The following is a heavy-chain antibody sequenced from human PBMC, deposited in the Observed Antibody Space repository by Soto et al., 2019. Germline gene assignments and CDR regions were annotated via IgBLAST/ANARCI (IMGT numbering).Heavy chain of an antibody. J-gene: IGHJ4*02. Sequence: QVQLQQWGAGLLKPSETLSLTCAVYGGSFSGYYWSWIRQPPGKGLEWIGEINHSGSTNYNPSLKGRVKISVDTSKNQFSLKLSSVTAADTAVYYCARGDGRYCSGGSCYWGQGTLVTVSS. D-gene: IGHD2-15*01. CDR2: INHSGST. CDR1: GGSFSGYY. V-gene: IGHV4-34*01. CDR3: ARGDGRYCSGGSCY.